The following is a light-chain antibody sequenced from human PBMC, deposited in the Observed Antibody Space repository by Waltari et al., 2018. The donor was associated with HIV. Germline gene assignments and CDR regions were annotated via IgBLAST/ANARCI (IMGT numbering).Light chain of an antibody. V-gene: IGKV1-27*01. CDR2: GAA. J-gene: IGKJ1*01. CDR1: QCINNY. CDR3: HKYNSAPA. Sequence: DIQLTQSPASLPASVGYRVTITCRASQCINNYLAWYQQKPGKGPKRLIYGAATLQSGVPSRFSGGGSGTDFTLTISGLQPGDVGTYFCHKYNSAPAFGQGTKVEIK.